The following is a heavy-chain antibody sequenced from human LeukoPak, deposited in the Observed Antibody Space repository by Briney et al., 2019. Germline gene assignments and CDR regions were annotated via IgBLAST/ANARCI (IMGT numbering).Heavy chain of an antibody. D-gene: IGHD3-10*01. V-gene: IGHV4-59*12. CDR1: GGSLSTFY. CDR3: ARGYVLPIY. CDR2: ISHSGST. Sequence: NPSETLSLTCTVAGGSLSTFYWSWIRQPPGKGLEWIAYISHSGSTSYNPFLKSRVVMSVDTSKNQFSLKLSSVTAADTAVYYCARGYVLPIYWGQGTLVTVSS. J-gene: IGHJ4*02.